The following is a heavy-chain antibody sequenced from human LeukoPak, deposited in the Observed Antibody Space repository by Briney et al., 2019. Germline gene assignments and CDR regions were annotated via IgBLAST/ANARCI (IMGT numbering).Heavy chain of an antibody. D-gene: IGHD6-19*01. Sequence: SETLSLTCAVYGGSFSGYYWSWIRQPPGKGLEWIGEINHSGSTNYNPSLKSRVTISVDTSKNQFSLNLSSVTAADTAVYYCTRGMRGGSSGWFDFWGQGTLVTVSS. J-gene: IGHJ4*02. V-gene: IGHV4-34*01. CDR1: GGSFSGYY. CDR3: TRGMRGGSSGWFDF. CDR2: INHSGST.